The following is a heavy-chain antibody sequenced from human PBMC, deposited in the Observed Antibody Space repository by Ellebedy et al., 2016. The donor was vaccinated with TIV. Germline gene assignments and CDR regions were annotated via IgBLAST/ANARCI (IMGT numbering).Heavy chain of an antibody. D-gene: IGHD6-19*01. CDR3: ARASRIAVAGDFDY. J-gene: IGHJ4*02. Sequence: SETLSLXXTVSGGSISSYYWSWIRQPAGKGLEWIERIYTSGSTNYNPSLKSRVTMSVDTSKNQFSLKLSSVTAADTAVYYCARASRIAVAGDFDYWGQGTLVTVSS. CDR2: IYTSGST. V-gene: IGHV4-4*07. CDR1: GGSISSYY.